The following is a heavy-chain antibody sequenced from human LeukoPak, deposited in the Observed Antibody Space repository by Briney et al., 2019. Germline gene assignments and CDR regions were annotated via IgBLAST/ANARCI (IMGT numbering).Heavy chain of an antibody. CDR1: GGTFSSYA. Sequence: SVKVSCKASGGTFSSYAISWVRQAPGQGLEWMGRVIPILGIANYAQKFQGRVTITADKSTSTAYMELSSLRSEDTAVYYCARVTVEWIDYWGQGTLVTVSS. J-gene: IGHJ4*02. D-gene: IGHD2-21*02. V-gene: IGHV1-69*04. CDR3: ARVTVEWIDY. CDR2: VIPILGIA.